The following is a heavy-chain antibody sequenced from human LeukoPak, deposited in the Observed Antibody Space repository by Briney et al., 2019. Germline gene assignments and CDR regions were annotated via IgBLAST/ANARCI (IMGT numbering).Heavy chain of an antibody. V-gene: IGHV1-18*01. CDR2: ISAYNGNT. J-gene: IGHJ4*02. CDR3: ARDADQIAAAGNFDY. D-gene: IGHD6-13*01. CDR1: GYTFTSYG. Sequence: ASVKVSCKGSGYTFTSYGISWVRQAPGQGLECMGWISAYNGNTNYAQKLQGRVTMTTDTSTSTAYMELRSLRSDDTAVYYCARDADQIAAAGNFDYWGQGTLVTVSS.